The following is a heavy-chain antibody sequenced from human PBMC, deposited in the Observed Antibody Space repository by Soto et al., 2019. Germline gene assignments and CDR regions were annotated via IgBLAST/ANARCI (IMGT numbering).Heavy chain of an antibody. J-gene: IGHJ6*02. CDR1: GFTFSSYA. D-gene: IGHD3-9*01. CDR2: ISYDGSNK. V-gene: IGHV3-30-3*01. Sequence: PGGSLRLSCAASGFTFSSYAMHWVRQAPGKGLEWVAVISYDGSNKYYADSVKGRFTISRDNSKNTLYLQMNSLRAEDTAVYYCARTVDDILTGYSVSGYGMDVWGQGTTVTISS. CDR3: ARTVDDILTGYSVSGYGMDV.